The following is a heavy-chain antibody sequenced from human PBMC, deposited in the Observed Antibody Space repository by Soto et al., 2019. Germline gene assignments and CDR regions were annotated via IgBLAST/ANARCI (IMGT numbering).Heavy chain of an antibody. CDR1: GYSFTTYY. J-gene: IGHJ4*02. CDR2: INPGDAKT. D-gene: IGHD6-13*01. V-gene: IGHV1-46*01. Sequence: ASVKVSCKASGYSFTTYYMHWVRQAPGQGLEWLGIINPGDAKTTYAQKFQGRVTMTSDTSTTTLYLELRSLKPDDPAIYYCTRGPAADSAGTGAHWGQGTPVTVSS. CDR3: TRGPAADSAGTGAH.